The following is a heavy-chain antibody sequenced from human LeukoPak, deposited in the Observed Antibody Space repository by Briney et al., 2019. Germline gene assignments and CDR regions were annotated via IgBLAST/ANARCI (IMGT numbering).Heavy chain of an antibody. CDR3: ARGGPFTYYYDSSGYYIDY. CDR1: GYTFTSYY. V-gene: IGHV1-46*01. CDR2: INPSGGST. D-gene: IGHD3-22*01. Sequence: ASVKVSCKASGYTFTSYYMHWARQAPGQGLEWMGIINPSGGSTSYAQKFQGRVTMTRDMSTSTVYMGLSSLRSEDTAVYYCARGGPFTYYYDSSGYYIDYWGQGTLVTVSS. J-gene: IGHJ4*02.